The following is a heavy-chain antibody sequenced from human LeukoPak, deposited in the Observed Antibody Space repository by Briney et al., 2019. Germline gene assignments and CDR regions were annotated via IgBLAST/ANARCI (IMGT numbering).Heavy chain of an antibody. V-gene: IGHV4-61*02. J-gene: IGHJ4*02. Sequence: SQTLCLTCTVSGGSISSGSYYRTWIRQPAGKGLEWIGRIYTSGSTNHNPSLKSRVTISLDTSKNQFSLKLISVTAADTAVYFCARERTETSMDYWGQGTLVTLSS. D-gene: IGHD2/OR15-2a*01. CDR2: IYTSGST. CDR1: GGSISSGSYY. CDR3: ARERTETSMDY.